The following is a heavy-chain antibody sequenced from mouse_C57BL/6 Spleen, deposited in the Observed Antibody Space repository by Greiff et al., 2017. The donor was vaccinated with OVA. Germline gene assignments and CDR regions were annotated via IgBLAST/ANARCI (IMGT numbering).Heavy chain of an antibody. V-gene: IGHV1-66*01. Sequence: QVQLQQSGPELVKPGASVKISCKASGYSFTSYYIHWVKQRPGQGLEWIGWIYPGSGNTKYNEKFKGKATLTADTSSSTAYMQLSSLTSEDSAVYYGARETAQVYYFDYWGQGTTLTVSS. CDR1: GYSFTSYY. D-gene: IGHD3-2*02. CDR2: IYPGSGNT. J-gene: IGHJ2*01. CDR3: ARETAQVYYFDY.